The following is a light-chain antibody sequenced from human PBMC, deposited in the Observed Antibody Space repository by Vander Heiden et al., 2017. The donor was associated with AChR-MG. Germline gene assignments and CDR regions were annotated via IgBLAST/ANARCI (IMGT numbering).Light chain of an antibody. V-gene: IGKV1-39*01. CDR1: QSISDY. Sequence: DMQMTQSPSSLSASIGDRVTITCRASQSISDYVNWYQQKPGKAPKLLIYAASSLQSGVPSRFSGSGSGTDFTLTINNLQHEDFATYYCQQSYSNLPYAFGQGTKLEIK. CDR2: AAS. CDR3: QQSYSNLPYA. J-gene: IGKJ2*01.